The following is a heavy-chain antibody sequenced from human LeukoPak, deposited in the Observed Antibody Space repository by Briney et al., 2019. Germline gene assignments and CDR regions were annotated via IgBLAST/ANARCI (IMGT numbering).Heavy chain of an antibody. CDR3: AKVGPEGSYPTYYFDY. CDR1: GFTFSSYA. J-gene: IGHJ4*02. CDR2: ISYDGSNK. D-gene: IGHD1-26*01. V-gene: IGHV3-30-3*01. Sequence: GGSLRLSCAASGFTFSSYAMHWVRQAPGKGLEWVAVISYDGSNKYYADSVKGRFTISRDNSKNTLYLQMNSLRAEDTAVYYCAKVGPEGSYPTYYFDYWGQGTLVTVSS.